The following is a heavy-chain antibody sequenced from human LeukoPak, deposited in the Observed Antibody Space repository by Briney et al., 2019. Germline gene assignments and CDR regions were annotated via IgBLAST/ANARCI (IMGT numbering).Heavy chain of an antibody. CDR3: ARQGEAAMSEYYFDY. CDR2: IYSDVST. Sequence: GGSLRLSCAASGFTVSSNYMSWVRQAPGKGREWVSVIYSDVSTYYADSVKGRFTISRDHSKNTLFLKMNRLRAEDTAVYYCARQGEAAMSEYYFDYWGQGTLVPVSS. CDR1: GFTVSSNY. D-gene: IGHD2-2*01. J-gene: IGHJ4*02. V-gene: IGHV3-53*01.